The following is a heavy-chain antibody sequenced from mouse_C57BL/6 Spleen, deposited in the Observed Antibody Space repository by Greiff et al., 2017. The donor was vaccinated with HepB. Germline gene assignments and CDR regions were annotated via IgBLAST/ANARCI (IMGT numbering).Heavy chain of an antibody. D-gene: IGHD1-1*01. V-gene: IGHV3-6*01. Sequence: EVKLQESGPGLVKPSQSLSLTCSVTGYSITSGYYWNWIRQFPGNKLEWMGYISYDGSNNYNPSLKNRISITRDTSKNQFFLKLNSVTTEDTATYYCARISTTVAMDYWGQGTSVTVSS. J-gene: IGHJ4*01. CDR2: ISYDGSN. CDR3: ARISTTVAMDY. CDR1: GYSITSGYY.